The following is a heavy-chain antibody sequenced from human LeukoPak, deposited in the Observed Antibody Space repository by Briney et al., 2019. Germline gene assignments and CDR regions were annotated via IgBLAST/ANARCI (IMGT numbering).Heavy chain of an antibody. CDR2: IYHNGAF. Sequence: SETLSLTCTVSGGSISSSTYYWGWIRRPPGKGLEWLGSIYHNGAFYYNPSLKSRVTISVDTSKNQFSLTLSSVTAADTAVYYCATGGESYYYFEYWGQGTLVTVSS. V-gene: IGHV4-39*01. CDR3: ATGGESYYYFEY. CDR1: GGSISSSTYY. J-gene: IGHJ4*02. D-gene: IGHD1-26*01.